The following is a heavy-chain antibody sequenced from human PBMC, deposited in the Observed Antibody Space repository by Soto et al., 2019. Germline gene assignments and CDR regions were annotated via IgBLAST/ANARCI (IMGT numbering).Heavy chain of an antibody. CDR2: MYSGGNT. CDR3: AKRKYCSSTTCFDY. V-gene: IGHV3-66*01. Sequence: EVQLLESGGALVQPGGSLRLSCEASGFTVSISYMSWVRQVPGKGLEWVSIMYSGGNTYYAASVKGRFTISRDNSKNTLYLQMSSLRAEDTAVYYCAKRKYCSSTTCFDYWRQGTLVTVSS. CDR1: GFTVSISY. J-gene: IGHJ4*02. D-gene: IGHD2-2*01.